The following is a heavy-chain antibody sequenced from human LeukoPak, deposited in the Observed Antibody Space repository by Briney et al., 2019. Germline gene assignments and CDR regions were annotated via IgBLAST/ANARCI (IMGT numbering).Heavy chain of an antibody. Sequence: SVKVSFKASGGTFISYAISWVRQAPGQGLEWMGWIIPIFGTANYAQKFQGRVTITADESTSTAYMELSSLRSEDTAVYYCARELVKRAFDIWGQGTMVTVSS. CDR3: ARELVKRAFDI. CDR2: IIPIFGTA. J-gene: IGHJ3*02. CDR1: GGTFISYA. V-gene: IGHV1-69*01. D-gene: IGHD3-9*01.